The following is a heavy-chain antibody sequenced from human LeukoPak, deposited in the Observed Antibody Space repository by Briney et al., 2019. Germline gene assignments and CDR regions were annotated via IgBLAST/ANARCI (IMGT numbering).Heavy chain of an antibody. CDR3: VRLAELTTGGFEY. CDR2: LIPGGCDT. Sequence: SPKILCKASGCSFISYYNCSGRRQPAGGGLWLMVLIPGGCDTRYNPSFQSQVTISADKSISTAYLHWSSLKASDTALYYSVRLAELTTGGFEYWGQGTLVTFPS. CDR1: GCSFISYY. D-gene: IGHD4-11*01. J-gene: IGHJ4*02. V-gene: IGHV5-51*01.